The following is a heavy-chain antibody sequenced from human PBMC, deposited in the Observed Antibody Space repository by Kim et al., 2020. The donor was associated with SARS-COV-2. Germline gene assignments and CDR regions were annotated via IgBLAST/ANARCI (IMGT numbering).Heavy chain of an antibody. Sequence: ASVKVSCKASGYIYTAYYLHWVRQAPGQGLEWMGWINPNGGVTHYAQRFKGRVTMTRDTSIRTAYMELSSLRSDDTALYYCAREYAGTGSAGFDYWGQGTLVTVSS. CDR2: INPNGGVT. J-gene: IGHJ4*02. V-gene: IGHV1-2*02. CDR3: AREYAGTGSAGFDY. D-gene: IGHD6-25*01. CDR1: GYIYTAYY.